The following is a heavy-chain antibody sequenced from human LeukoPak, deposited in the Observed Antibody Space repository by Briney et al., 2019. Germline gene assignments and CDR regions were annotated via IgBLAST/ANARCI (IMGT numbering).Heavy chain of an antibody. CDR1: GYTFTGYY. CDR2: INPNSGRT. V-gene: IGHV1-2*02. Sequence: ASVKVSCKASGYTFTGYYMHWVRQAPGQGLEWMGWINPNSGRTKYAQKFQDRVTMTRDTSISTAYMELSRLRSDDTAVYYCARQSPDDYGDFSWFDPWGQGTLVTVSS. D-gene: IGHD4-17*01. CDR3: ARQSPDDYGDFSWFDP. J-gene: IGHJ5*02.